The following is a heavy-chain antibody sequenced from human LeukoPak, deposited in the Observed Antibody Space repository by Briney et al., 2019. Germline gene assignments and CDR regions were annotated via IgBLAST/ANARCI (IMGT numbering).Heavy chain of an antibody. V-gene: IGHV4-59*08. J-gene: IGHJ6*03. D-gene: IGHD3-22*01. CDR3: ARRYDSSTDDQRGYCYYMDV. CDR1: GGSISSYY. Sequence: SETLSLTCTVSGGSISSYYWSWIRQPPGKGLEWIGYIYYSGSTNYNPSLKSRVTISVDTSKNQFSLKLSSVTAADTAVYYCARRYDSSTDDQRGYCYYMDVWGKGTTVTVSS. CDR2: IYYSGST.